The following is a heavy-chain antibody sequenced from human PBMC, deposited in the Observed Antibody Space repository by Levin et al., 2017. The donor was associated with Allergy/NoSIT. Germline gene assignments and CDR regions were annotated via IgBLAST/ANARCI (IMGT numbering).Heavy chain of an antibody. CDR3: VRVHNVFTSNYFDS. J-gene: IGHJ4*02. CDR2: IYFSGST. V-gene: IGHV4-39*02. CDR1: GGSISDRSYY. D-gene: IGHD2-21*01. Sequence: SQTLSLTCTVSGGSISDRSYYWGWIRQPPGKGLEWIGTIYFSGSTLYNSSLKTRATITVDTSKNHFSLKLSSVTAADTATYYCVRVHNVFTSNYFDSWGQGTRVTVSS.